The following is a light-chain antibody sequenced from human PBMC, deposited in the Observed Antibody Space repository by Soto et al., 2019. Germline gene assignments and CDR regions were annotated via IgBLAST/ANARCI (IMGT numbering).Light chain of an antibody. Sequence: EIVLTQSPGTLSLSPGERATLTCRASQSVSSSYLAWYQQKPGQAPRLLIYGASSRATGIPDRFSGSGSGTDFTLTISRLEPEDCAVYYCQQYVSSPITFGQGTRLEIK. CDR1: QSVSSSY. CDR2: GAS. CDR3: QQYVSSPIT. V-gene: IGKV3-20*01. J-gene: IGKJ5*01.